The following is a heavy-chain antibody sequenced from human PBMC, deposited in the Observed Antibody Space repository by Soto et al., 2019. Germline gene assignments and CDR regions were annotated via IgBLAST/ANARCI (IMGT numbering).Heavy chain of an antibody. Sequence: QGQLVQSGVEVKKPGASVRVSCKASGYPFTNYGINWVRLAPGQGLEWMGRISGRSGGTNYGPKFRDRITMATDTSSKTAYMELRRLRFDDTAVYYCAKDGGHVARMHICGMDVWGQGTTVTVSS. J-gene: IGHJ6*02. CDR3: AKDGGHVARMHICGMDV. V-gene: IGHV1-18*01. D-gene: IGHD2-21*01. CDR2: ISGRSGGT. CDR1: GYPFTNYG.